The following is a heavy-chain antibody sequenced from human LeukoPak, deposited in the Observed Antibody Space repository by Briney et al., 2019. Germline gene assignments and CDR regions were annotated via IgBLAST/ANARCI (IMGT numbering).Heavy chain of an antibody. CDR3: ARETVTGKGVDI. J-gene: IGHJ3*02. CDR1: EFTFSNCG. CDR2: ISYDGSDK. Sequence: GGSLRLSCAASEFTFSNCGMHWVRQAPGKGLEWVAVISYDGSDKYYADSVKGRFTISRDNSKNTLYLQMNSLRAEDTAVYYCARETVTGKGVDIWGQGTMVTVSS. V-gene: IGHV3-30*03. D-gene: IGHD3-9*01.